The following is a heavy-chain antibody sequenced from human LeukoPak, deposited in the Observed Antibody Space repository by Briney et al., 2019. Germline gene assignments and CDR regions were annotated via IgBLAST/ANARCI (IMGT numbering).Heavy chain of an antibody. CDR1: GFTFYSYA. CDR2: ISGSVVNT. CDR3: VRPFGEAVQTTLGGVDY. J-gene: IGHJ4*02. D-gene: IGHD3-10*01. Sequence: GGSLRLSCAPSGFTFYSYAMSWVRQAPGKGLEWVSAISGSVVNTYYADSVKGRFTISVDKSINTAYLQWSSLKASDTAMYYCVRPFGEAVQTTLGGVDYWGQGTLVTVSS. V-gene: IGHV3-23*01.